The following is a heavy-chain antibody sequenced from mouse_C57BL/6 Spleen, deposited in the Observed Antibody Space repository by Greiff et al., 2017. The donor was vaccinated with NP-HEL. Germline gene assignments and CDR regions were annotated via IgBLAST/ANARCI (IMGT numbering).Heavy chain of an antibody. J-gene: IGHJ2*01. CDR3: ARCPYYYGSSFDY. Sequence: VQLQQSGAELVKPGASVKISCKASGYAFSSYWMNWVKQRPGKGLEWIGQIYPGDGDTNYNGKFKGKATLTADKSSSTAYMQLSSLTSEDSAVYFCARCPYYYGSSFDYWGQGTTLTVSS. V-gene: IGHV1-80*01. D-gene: IGHD1-1*01. CDR2: IYPGDGDT. CDR1: GYAFSSYW.